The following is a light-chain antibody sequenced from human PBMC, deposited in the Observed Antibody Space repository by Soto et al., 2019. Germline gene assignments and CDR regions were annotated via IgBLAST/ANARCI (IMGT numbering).Light chain of an antibody. Sequence: EIVLTQSPATLSLSPGERATLSCRASQSVSSYLAWYQQKPDQAPRLLIYDASNRATGIPARFSGSGSGTDFTLTISSLELEDFVVYYCQQRSNWYTFGQGTKLEIK. CDR3: QQRSNWYT. V-gene: IGKV3-11*01. J-gene: IGKJ2*01. CDR1: QSVSSY. CDR2: DAS.